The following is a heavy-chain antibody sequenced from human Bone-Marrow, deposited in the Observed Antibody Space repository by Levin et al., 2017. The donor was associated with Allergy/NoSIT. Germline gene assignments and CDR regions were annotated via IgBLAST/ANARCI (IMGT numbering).Heavy chain of an antibody. D-gene: IGHD5-24*01. CDR1: GFTFSTYG. J-gene: IGHJ4*02. Sequence: GESLKISCAASGFTFSTYGMHWVRQVPGKGLEWLSVIWHDGTNKLYADSVKGRFTVSRDNSNNTLFLHMSSLRVEDTAVYFCARDGQMTTIIPGRQAGFDYWGQGTLVTVSS. CDR2: IWHDGTNK. V-gene: IGHV3-33*01. CDR3: ARDGQMTTIIPGRQAGFDY.